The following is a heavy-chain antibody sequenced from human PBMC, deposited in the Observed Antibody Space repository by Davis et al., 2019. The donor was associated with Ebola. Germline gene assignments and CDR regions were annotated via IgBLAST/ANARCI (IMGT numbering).Heavy chain of an antibody. CDR2: INAGNGNT. CDR1: GYTFTSYG. Sequence: ASVKVSCKASGYTFTSYGISWVRQAPGQRLEWMGWINAGNGNTKYSQKFQGRVTITRDTSASTAYMELSSLRSEDTAVYYCARDDAIVGSYSVLPDSDYWGQGTLVTVSS. V-gene: IGHV1-3*01. J-gene: IGHJ4*02. D-gene: IGHD1-26*01. CDR3: ARDDAIVGSYSVLPDSDY.